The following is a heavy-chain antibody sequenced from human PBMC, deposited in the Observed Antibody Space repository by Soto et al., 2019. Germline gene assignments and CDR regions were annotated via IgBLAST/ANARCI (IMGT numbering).Heavy chain of an antibody. CDR3: ARGRFPAYSGSYLPFDY. Sequence: QVQLVQSGAEVKKPGSSVKVSCKASGGTLSSYAISWVRQAPGQGLEWMGGNIPIFGTANYAQKFQGRVTITADESTSTAYMELSSLGSEDTAVYYCARGRFPAYSGSYLPFDYWGQGTLVTVSS. V-gene: IGHV1-69*01. J-gene: IGHJ4*02. D-gene: IGHD1-26*01. CDR1: GGTLSSYA. CDR2: NIPIFGTA.